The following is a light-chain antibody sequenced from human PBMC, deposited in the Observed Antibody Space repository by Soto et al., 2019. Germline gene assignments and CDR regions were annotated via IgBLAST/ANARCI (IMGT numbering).Light chain of an antibody. CDR1: SSDVGGYNY. V-gene: IGLV2-8*01. J-gene: IGLJ1*01. Sequence: QSALTQPPSASGSPGQSVTISCTGTSSDVGGYNYVSWYQQHPGKAPKLIISEVSKWPSGVPDRFSGSKSGNTASLTVSGLQAEDEADYYCSSYAGSNNYVFGTGTKLTVL. CDR2: EVS. CDR3: SSYAGSNNYV.